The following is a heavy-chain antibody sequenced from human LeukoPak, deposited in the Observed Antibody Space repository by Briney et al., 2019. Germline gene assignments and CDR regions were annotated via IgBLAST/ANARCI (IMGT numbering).Heavy chain of an antibody. V-gene: IGHV1-2*02. Sequence: ASVKVSCKASGYTFTGYYMHWVRQAPGRGLEGMGWINPNSGGTNYAQKFQGRVTMTRDTSISTAYMELSRLRSDDTAVYYCARVPPWRESGRWRFDYWGQGTLVTVSS. D-gene: IGHD1-26*01. CDR3: ARVPPWRESGRWRFDY. J-gene: IGHJ4*02. CDR1: GYTFTGYY. CDR2: INPNSGGT.